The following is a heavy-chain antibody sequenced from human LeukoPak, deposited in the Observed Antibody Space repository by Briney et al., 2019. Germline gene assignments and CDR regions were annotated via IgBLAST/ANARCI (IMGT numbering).Heavy chain of an antibody. CDR3: ARRNDRNAFDI. Sequence: SETLSLTCNVSGGSISSRSYYWSWIRQPPGKGLEWIGEINHSGSTNYNPSLKSRVTISVDTSKNQFSLKLSSVTAADTAVYYCARRNDRNAFDIWGQGTMVTVSS. V-gene: IGHV4-39*07. CDR2: INHSGST. CDR1: GGSISSRSYY. J-gene: IGHJ3*02. D-gene: IGHD1-1*01.